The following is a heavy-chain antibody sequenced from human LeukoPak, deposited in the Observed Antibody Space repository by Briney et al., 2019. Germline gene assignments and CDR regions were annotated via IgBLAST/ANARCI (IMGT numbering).Heavy chain of an antibody. CDR1: GFTFSDYY. J-gene: IGHJ4*02. CDR3: AKVGSSSQASPLY. V-gene: IGHV3-11*05. D-gene: IGHD6-13*01. Sequence: NSGGSLRLSCAASGFTFSDYYMSWIRQAPGKGLEWVSYISSSSSYTYYADSVKGRFTISRDNSKNTLYLQMNSLRAEDTAVYYCAKVGSSSQASPLYWGQGTLVTVSS. CDR2: ISSSSSYT.